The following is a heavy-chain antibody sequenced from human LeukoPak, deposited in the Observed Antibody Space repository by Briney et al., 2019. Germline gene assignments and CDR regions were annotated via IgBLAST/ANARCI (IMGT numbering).Heavy chain of an antibody. V-gene: IGHV4-39*01. Sequence: SETLSLTCTISGDSIGTSSYYWGWIRQPPGKELEWIGTLNYGGSTYYNPSLKTRVTISVDTSKNQFSLRLHSVTAADTAVYYCARHAYYYESSGYFYPFHYWGQGTLLTVSS. J-gene: IGHJ4*02. D-gene: IGHD3-22*01. CDR1: GDSIGTSSYY. CDR3: ARHAYYYESSGYFYPFHY. CDR2: LNYGGST.